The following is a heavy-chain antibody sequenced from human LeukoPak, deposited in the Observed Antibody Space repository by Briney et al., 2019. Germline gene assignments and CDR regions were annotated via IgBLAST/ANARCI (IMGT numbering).Heavy chain of an antibody. D-gene: IGHD3-10*01. J-gene: IGHJ4*02. V-gene: IGHV3-23*01. CDR3: AKDILGYMVRGVFDY. CDR2: ISGSGGST. Sequence: GGSLRLSCAASGFTFSSYAMSWVRQAPGKGLEWVSAISGSGGSTYYADSVKGRFTISRDNSKNTLYLQMNSLRAEDTAVYYCAKDILGYMVRGVFDYWGQGTLVTVSS. CDR1: GFTFSSYA.